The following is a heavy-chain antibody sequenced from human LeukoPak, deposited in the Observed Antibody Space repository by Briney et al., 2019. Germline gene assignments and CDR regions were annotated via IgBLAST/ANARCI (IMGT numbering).Heavy chain of an antibody. CDR1: GFTFSSYR. CDR2: IKQDGSEK. V-gene: IGHV3-7*01. Sequence: SGGSLRLSCAASGFTFSSYRMSWVRQAPGKGLEWVANIKQDGSEKYYVDSVKGRFTISRDNAKNSLYLQMNSLGAEDTAVYYCARDSYCSGGSCYGTIWFDPWGQGTLVTVSS. J-gene: IGHJ5*02. CDR3: ARDSYCSGGSCYGTIWFDP. D-gene: IGHD2-15*01.